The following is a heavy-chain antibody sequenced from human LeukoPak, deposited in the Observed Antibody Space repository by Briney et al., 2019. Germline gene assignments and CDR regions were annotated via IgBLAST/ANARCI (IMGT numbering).Heavy chain of an antibody. D-gene: IGHD2-21*02. CDR1: GFSVRSSY. J-gene: IGHJ4*02. CDR2: FQRDGHT. Sequence: PGASLILSCAASGFSVRSSYMSWVRQTPGKGLEWVSTFQRDGHTAYADSVKGRFTISRDVSENRIYLQMNSLRVEDTAVYYCAKGDTDCTCPGYWGRGTLVTVSS. CDR3: AKGDTDCTCPGY. V-gene: IGHV3-53*01.